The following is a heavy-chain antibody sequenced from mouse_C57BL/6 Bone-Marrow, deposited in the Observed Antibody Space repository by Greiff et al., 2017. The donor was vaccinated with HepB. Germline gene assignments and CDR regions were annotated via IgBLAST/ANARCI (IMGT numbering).Heavy chain of an antibody. D-gene: IGHD2-5*01. J-gene: IGHJ3*01. CDR2: IWTGGGT. Sequence: VKLMESGPGLVAPSQSLSITCTVSGFSLTSYAISWVRQPPGKGLEWLGVIWTGGGTNYNSALIYRLSISKDNTKSQVFLKMNSLHTDDTARDYSARNSPYYSNDVWFAYWGQGTLVTVSA. CDR3: ARNSPYYSNDVWFAY. V-gene: IGHV2-9-1*01. CDR1: GFSLTSYA.